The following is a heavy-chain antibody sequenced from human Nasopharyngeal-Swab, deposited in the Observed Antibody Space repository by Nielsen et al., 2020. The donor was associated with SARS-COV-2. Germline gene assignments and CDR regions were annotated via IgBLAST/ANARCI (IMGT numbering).Heavy chain of an antibody. Sequence: SETLSLTCAVYGGSFSGYYWSWIRQPPGKGLEWIGEINHSGSTNYNPSLKSRVTISVDTSKNQFSLKLSSVTAADTAVYYCAREVYYYGSGSYRYYYYGMDVWGQGTTVTVSS. V-gene: IGHV4-34*01. CDR3: AREVYYYGSGSYRYYYYGMDV. J-gene: IGHJ6*02. CDR1: GGSFSGYY. CDR2: INHSGST. D-gene: IGHD3-10*01.